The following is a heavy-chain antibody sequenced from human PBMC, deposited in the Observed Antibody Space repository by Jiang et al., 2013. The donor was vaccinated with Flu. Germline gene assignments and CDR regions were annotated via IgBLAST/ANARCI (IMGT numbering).Heavy chain of an antibody. CDR2: IYYSGST. CDR1: GGSISSYY. V-gene: IGHV4-59*08. CDR3: ARHVTYDFWSGYPNYFDY. D-gene: IGHD3-3*01. J-gene: IGHJ4*02. Sequence: GLVKPSETLSLTCTVSGGSISSYYWSWIRQPPGKGLEWIGYIYYSGSTNYNPSLKSRVTISVDTSKNQFSLKLSSVTAADTAVYYCARHVTYDFWSGYPNYFDYWGQGTLVTVSS.